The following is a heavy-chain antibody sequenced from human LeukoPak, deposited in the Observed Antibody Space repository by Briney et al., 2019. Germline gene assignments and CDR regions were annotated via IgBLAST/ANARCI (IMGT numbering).Heavy chain of an antibody. V-gene: IGHV4-39*01. CDR2: IYYSGST. CDR1: GGSISSSSYY. J-gene: IGHJ5*02. CDR3: ARALSWFDH. Sequence: PSETLSLTCTVSGGSISSSSYYWGWIRQPPGKGLEWIGSIYYSGSTYYTPSLKSRVTISVDTSKNQFSLKLSSVTAADTAVYYCARALSWFDHWGQGTLVTVSS.